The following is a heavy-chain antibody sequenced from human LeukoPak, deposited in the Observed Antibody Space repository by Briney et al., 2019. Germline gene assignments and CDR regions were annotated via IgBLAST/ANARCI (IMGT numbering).Heavy chain of an antibody. D-gene: IGHD3-22*01. CDR3: ARAGENSGYYYYPDY. Sequence: GGSLRLSCAASGFTVSHYNMNWVRQAPGKGLEWVASISSGSYYIYYADSVKGRFTISRDNGKNSLFLQMSSLRAEDTAVYYCARAGENSGYYYYPDYWGQGALVTVSS. J-gene: IGHJ4*02. V-gene: IGHV3-21*06. CDR1: GFTVSHYN. CDR2: ISSGSYYI.